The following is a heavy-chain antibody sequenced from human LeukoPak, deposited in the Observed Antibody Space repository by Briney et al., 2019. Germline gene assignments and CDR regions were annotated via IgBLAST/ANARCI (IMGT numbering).Heavy chain of an antibody. V-gene: IGHV4-39*01. CDR2: IYYSGRT. CDR3: ARPSRDGYNYDFDY. J-gene: IGHJ4*02. D-gene: IGHD5-24*01. Sequence: PSETLSLTCTVSGGSISSSSYYWGWIRQPPGKGLEWIGSIYYSGRTYYNPSLKSRVTISVDTSKNQFSLKLSSVTAADTAVYYCARPSRDGYNYDFDYWGQGTLVTVSS. CDR1: GGSISSSSYY.